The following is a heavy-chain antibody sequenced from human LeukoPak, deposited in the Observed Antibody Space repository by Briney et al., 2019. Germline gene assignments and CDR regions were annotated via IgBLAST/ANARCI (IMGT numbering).Heavy chain of an antibody. CDR3: AGLGYCSSTSCQNWFDP. J-gene: IGHJ5*02. D-gene: IGHD2-2*01. CDR1: GGSFSGYY. CDR2: INHSGST. V-gene: IGHV4-34*01. Sequence: PSETLSLTCAVYGGSFSGYYWSWIRQPPGKGLEWIGGINHSGSTNYNPSLKSRVTISVDTSKNQFSLKLSSVTAADTAVYYCAGLGYCSSTSCQNWFDPWGQGTLVTVSS.